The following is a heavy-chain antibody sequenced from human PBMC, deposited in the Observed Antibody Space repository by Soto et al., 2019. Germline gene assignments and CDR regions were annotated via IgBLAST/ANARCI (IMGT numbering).Heavy chain of an antibody. V-gene: IGHV3-23*01. Sequence: PGGSLRLSCVASGFTFSTYTMSWVRQAPGKGLEWVSVISGSAGSSGPSYADSVQGRFSISRDNARNTLYLQMNSLRGEDTAMYYCAKARCSTANCYVPEYWGKGTRVTVSS. CDR3: AKARCSTANCYVPEY. J-gene: IGHJ4*02. D-gene: IGHD2-2*01. CDR1: GFTFSTYT. CDR2: ISGSAGSSGP.